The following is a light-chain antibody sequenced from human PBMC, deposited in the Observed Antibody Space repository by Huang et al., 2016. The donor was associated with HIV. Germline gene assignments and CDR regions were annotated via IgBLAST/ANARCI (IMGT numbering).Light chain of an antibody. CDR2: DTS. Sequence: EIVLTQSPATLSLSPGERATLSCGASQSITKNYLAWYQQKPGLVPRLLIYDTSTRATGIPDRFSGRGSGTDFTLTINRLEPEDFAVYYCHQYGSSPLTFGGGTKVEIK. V-gene: IGKV3D-20*01. CDR3: HQYGSSPLT. CDR1: QSITKNY. J-gene: IGKJ4*01.